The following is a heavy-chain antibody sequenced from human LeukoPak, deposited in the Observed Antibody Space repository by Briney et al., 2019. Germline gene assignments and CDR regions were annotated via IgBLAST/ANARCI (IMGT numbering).Heavy chain of an antibody. CDR2: IYYSGST. J-gene: IGHJ4*02. D-gene: IGHD3-16*02. CDR1: GGSISSGDYY. V-gene: IGHV4-30-4*01. CDR3: ASITRYGYVWGSYRPVGDY. Sequence: SETLSLTCTVSGGSISSGDYYWTWIRQPPGKGLEWIGYIYYSGSTYYNPSLKSRVTISVDTSKNQFSLKLSSVTAADTAVYYCASITRYGYVWGSYRPVGDYWGQGTLVTVSS.